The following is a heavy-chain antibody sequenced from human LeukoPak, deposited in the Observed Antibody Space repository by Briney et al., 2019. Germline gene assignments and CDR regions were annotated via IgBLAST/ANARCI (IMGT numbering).Heavy chain of an antibody. J-gene: IGHJ4*02. CDR3: AKAIDWLLRVGGDY. CDR1: GFTFSSYA. Sequence: GGSLRLSCAASGFTFSSYAMSWVRQAPGKGLEWVSAISGSGGSTYYADSVKGRFTISRDNSKNTLYLQMNSLRAEDTAVYYCAKAIDWLLRVGGDYWGQGTLVTVSS. D-gene: IGHD3-9*01. CDR2: ISGSGGST. V-gene: IGHV3-23*01.